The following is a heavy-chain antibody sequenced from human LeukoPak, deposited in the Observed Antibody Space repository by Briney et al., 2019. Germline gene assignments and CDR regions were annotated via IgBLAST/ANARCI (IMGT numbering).Heavy chain of an antibody. D-gene: IGHD3-22*01. J-gene: IGHJ4*02. Sequence: GGSLRLSCAASGFTFDDYAMHWVRHAPGKGLEWVSGISWNSGSIGYADSVKGRFTISRDNAKNSLYLQMNSLRAEDMALYYCARDSSGYYHSDSYFDYWGQGTLVTVSS. CDR2: ISWNSGSI. V-gene: IGHV3-9*03. CDR1: GFTFDDYA. CDR3: ARDSSGYYHSDSYFDY.